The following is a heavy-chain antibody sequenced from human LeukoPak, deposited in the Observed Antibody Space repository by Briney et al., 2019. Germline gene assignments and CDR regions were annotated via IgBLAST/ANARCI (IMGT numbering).Heavy chain of an antibody. CDR1: GFTVSSYE. CDR3: AELGITMIGGV. V-gene: IGHV3-48*03. D-gene: IGHD3-10*02. Sequence: PGGSLRLSCAASGFTVSSYEMNWVRQAPGKGLEWVSYISSSGSTIYYADSVKGRFTISRDNAKNSMYLQMNSLRAEDTAVYYCAELGITMIGGVWGKGTTVTMSS. J-gene: IGHJ6*04. CDR2: ISSSGSTI.